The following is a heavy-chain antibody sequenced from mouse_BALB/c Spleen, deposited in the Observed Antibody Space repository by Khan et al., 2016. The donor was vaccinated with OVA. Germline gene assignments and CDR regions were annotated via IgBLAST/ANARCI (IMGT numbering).Heavy chain of an antibody. CDR1: GFSLTSYG. Sequence: VQLKQSGPGLVQPSQSLSITCTVSGFSLTSYGVPWVRQSPGKGLEWLGVIWRGGSTAYNSAFISRLTISKDNSKSQVFFKMNRLQANDTAISYCARTYFSYGNYGDYYTMDYWGQGTSVTVSS. V-gene: IGHV2-2*02. CDR3: ARTYFSYGNYGDYYTMDY. J-gene: IGHJ4*01. D-gene: IGHD2-1*01. CDR2: IWRGGST.